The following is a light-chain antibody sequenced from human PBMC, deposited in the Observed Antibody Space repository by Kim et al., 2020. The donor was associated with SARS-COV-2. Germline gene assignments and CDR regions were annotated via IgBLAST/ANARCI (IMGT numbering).Light chain of an antibody. J-gene: IGLJ1*01. V-gene: IGLV1-40*01. CDR1: SSNIGAGYD. CDR2: GNS. CDR3: QSYDSRLRFV. Sequence: QSVLTQPPSVSGAPGQRVTISCTGSSSNIGAGYDIYWYQQLPGTAPQLLIYGNSNRPSGVPDRFSGYTSGTSASLAITVLQAEDEADYCCQSYDSRLRFVFGTGTKVTVL.